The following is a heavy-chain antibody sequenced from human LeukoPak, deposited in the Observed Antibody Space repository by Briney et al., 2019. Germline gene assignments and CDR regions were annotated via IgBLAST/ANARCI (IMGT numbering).Heavy chain of an antibody. CDR1: GYTFTTYD. V-gene: IGHV1-8*01. CDR2: MNPNSGNT. Sequence: ASVNVSCKTSGYTFTTYDINWMRQAPGQGLEWMGWMNPNSGNTGYAQKFQGRVTMTRNTSISTAYMEPSSLRSEDTAVYYCARVPYSYDSGIYYTYYLDYWGQGTLVTVSS. J-gene: IGHJ4*02. CDR3: ARVPYSYDSGIYYTYYLDY. D-gene: IGHD3-22*01.